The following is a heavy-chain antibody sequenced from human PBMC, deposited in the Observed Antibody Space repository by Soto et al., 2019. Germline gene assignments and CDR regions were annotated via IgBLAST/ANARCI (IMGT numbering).Heavy chain of an antibody. CDR3: ARVGSGYSRFDY. Sequence: SETLSLTCTVSGGSISSGGYYWSWIRQHPGKGLEWIGYTYYSGSTYYNPSLKSRVTVSVDTSKNQFSLKLSSVTAADTAVYYCARVGSGYSRFDYWGQGTLVTVSS. D-gene: IGHD3-22*01. CDR1: GGSISSGGYY. V-gene: IGHV4-31*03. CDR2: TYYSGST. J-gene: IGHJ4*02.